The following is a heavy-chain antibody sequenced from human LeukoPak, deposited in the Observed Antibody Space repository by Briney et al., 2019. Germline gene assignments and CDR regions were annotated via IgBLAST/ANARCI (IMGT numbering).Heavy chain of an antibody. V-gene: IGHV3-21*01. J-gene: IGHJ3*02. CDR2: ISSSSFYI. D-gene: IGHD6-13*01. Sequence: GGSLRLSCAASGFSFSSYSMNWVRQAPGGGVEWVSSISSSSFYIYYADSVKGRFSISRHNAKSSLYLQMNSLRAEDTAVYYCAREIGGSSSPGDDAFDIWGQGTMVTVSS. CDR1: GFSFSSYS. CDR3: AREIGGSSSPGDDAFDI.